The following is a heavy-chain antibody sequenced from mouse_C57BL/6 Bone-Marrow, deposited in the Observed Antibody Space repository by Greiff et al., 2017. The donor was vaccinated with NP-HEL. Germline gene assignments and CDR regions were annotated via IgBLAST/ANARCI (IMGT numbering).Heavy chain of an antibody. J-gene: IGHJ1*03. Sequence: VQLQQSGAELVKPGASVKLSCTASGLNLKDYYMHWVKQRTEQGLEWIGRIDPEDGETKYAPKFQVKATITADTASNTAYLQISSLTSEDTAVYYWARYEGYYWYCDVWGTGTTVTVSS. CDR3: ARYEGYYWYCDV. CDR2: IDPEDGET. D-gene: IGHD2-12*01. V-gene: IGHV14-2*01. CDR1: GLNLKDYY.